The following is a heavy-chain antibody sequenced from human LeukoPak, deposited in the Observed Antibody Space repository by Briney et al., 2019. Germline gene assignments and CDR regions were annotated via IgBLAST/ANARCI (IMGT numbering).Heavy chain of an antibody. J-gene: IGHJ6*03. D-gene: IGHD3-10*01. V-gene: IGHV1-8*03. CDR1: GYTFTSYD. Sequence: ASVKVSCKASGYTFTSYDINWVRQATGQGLEWMGWMNPNSGNTGYAQKFQGRVTITRNTSISTAYMELSSLRSEDMAVYYCARGVISGSYYYMDVWGKGTTVTVSS. CDR2: MNPNSGNT. CDR3: ARGVISGSYYYMDV.